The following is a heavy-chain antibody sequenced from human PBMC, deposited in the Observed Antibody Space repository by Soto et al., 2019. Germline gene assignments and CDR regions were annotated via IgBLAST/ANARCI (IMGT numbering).Heavy chain of an antibody. CDR3: ARGRDGSNYNFDC. CDR2: IVPIFGKA. J-gene: IGHJ4*02. CDR1: GGTFSDSV. D-gene: IGHD3-10*01. V-gene: IGHV1-69*01. Sequence: QVQLVQSGPEVKKPGSSVKVSCKASGGTFSDSVTSWVRQATGQGLEWMGGIVPIFGKANLAEKFQDRFTIPADETTITDYMEQSSLRFDDSAVYYCARGRDGSNYNFDCWRQGTLVTVSS.